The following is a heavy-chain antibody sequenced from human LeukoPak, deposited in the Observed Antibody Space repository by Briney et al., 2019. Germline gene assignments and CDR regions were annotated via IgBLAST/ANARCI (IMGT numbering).Heavy chain of an antibody. Sequence: SETLSLTCTVSGGSISSYYWSWIRQPPGKGLEWIGYIYYSGSTYYNPSLKSRVTISVDTSKNQFSLKLSSVTAADTAVYYCARGVGGGDCYGSCAFDIWGQGTMVTVSS. D-gene: IGHD2-21*02. V-gene: IGHV4-59*12. CDR3: ARGVGGGDCYGSCAFDI. CDR2: IYYSGST. J-gene: IGHJ3*02. CDR1: GGSISSYY.